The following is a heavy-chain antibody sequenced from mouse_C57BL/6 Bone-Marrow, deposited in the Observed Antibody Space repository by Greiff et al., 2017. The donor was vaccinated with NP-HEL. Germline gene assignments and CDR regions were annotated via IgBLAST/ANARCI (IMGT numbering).Heavy chain of an antibody. CDR3: AYYYYGSSPFYYAMDY. Sequence: QVQLQQSGPELVKPGASVKISCKASGYAFGSSWMNWVKQRPGTGLEWIGRIYPGDGDTNYNGKFKGKATLTADKSSSTAYMQLSSLTSEDSAVYFCAYYYYGSSPFYYAMDYWGQGTSVTVSS. CDR1: GYAFGSSW. J-gene: IGHJ4*01. CDR2: IYPGDGDT. V-gene: IGHV1-82*01. D-gene: IGHD1-1*01.